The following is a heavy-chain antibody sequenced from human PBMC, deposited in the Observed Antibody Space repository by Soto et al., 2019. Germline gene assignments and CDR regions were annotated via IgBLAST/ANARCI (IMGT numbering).Heavy chain of an antibody. CDR3: AKGHRVEIPEGGQFYYYSYGMDV. D-gene: IGHD3-16*01. CDR1: GGSFSGYS. CDR2: ITHTGIT. V-gene: IGHV4-34*01. J-gene: IGHJ6*02. Sequence: QVQLQQWGAGLLKPSETLSLTCAIYGGSFSGYSWTWIRQPPEKGLEWIGEITHTGITKSNPSLKTRVTISLDSSKNQFSLSLKSMTAADTAVYYCAKGHRVEIPEGGQFYYYSYGMDVWGLGTTVIVSS.